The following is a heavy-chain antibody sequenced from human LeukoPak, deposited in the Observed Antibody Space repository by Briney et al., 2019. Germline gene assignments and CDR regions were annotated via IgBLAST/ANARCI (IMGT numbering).Heavy chain of an antibody. CDR1: GYTFTSYY. CDR2: INPSGGST. CDR3: ARCDYGSGSYLCGVDY. Sequence: ASVKVSCKASGYTFTSYYMHWVRQAPGQGLEWMGIINPSGGSTSYAQKFQGRVTMTRDTSTSTVYMELSSLRSEDTAVYYCARCDYGSGSYLCGVDYWGQGTLVTVAS. V-gene: IGHV1-46*01. J-gene: IGHJ4*02. D-gene: IGHD3-10*01.